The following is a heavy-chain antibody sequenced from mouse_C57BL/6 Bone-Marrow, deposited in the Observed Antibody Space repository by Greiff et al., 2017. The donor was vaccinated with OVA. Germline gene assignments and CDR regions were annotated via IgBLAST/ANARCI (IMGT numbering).Heavy chain of an antibody. CDR1: GYSITSGYY. D-gene: IGHD1-1*01. Sequence: EVQLVESGPGLVKPSQSLSLTCSVTGYSITSGYYWNWIRQFPGNKLEWMGYISYDGSNNYNPSLKNRISITRDTSKNQFFLKLNSVTTEDTATNYCARGGGLYYYGSSYGFAYWGQGTLVTVSA. CDR2: ISYDGSN. J-gene: IGHJ3*01. CDR3: ARGGGLYYYGSSYGFAY. V-gene: IGHV3-6*01.